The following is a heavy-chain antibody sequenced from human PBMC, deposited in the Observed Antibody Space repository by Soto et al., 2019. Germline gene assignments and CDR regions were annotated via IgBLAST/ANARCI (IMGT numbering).Heavy chain of an antibody. D-gene: IGHD3-10*01. CDR3: AAGFPPDY. CDR1: GFTFSSFW. Sequence: ESGGGLVQPGGSLKLSCAASGFTFSSFWMNWVRQAPGKGLEWVANIKGDGSEKYYVDSVKGRFTISRDNAKNSLYLEMNSLRAEDTAVYYCAAGFPPDYWGQGTLVTVSS. V-gene: IGHV3-7*01. J-gene: IGHJ4*02. CDR2: IKGDGSEK.